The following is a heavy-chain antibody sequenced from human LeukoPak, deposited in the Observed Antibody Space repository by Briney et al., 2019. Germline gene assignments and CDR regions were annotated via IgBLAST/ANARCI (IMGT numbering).Heavy chain of an antibody. CDR2: LYYSGGT. D-gene: IGHD3-9*01. CDR3: ARRADYFSTTGYDKFDY. CDR1: GGSITGYY. J-gene: IGHJ4*01. Sequence: SETLSLTCTVSGGSITGYYWSWIRQPPGKGLEWIGYLYYSGGTDYNRSLKSRVTMSVDMSKNQFSLKLRFVTAADTAVYYCARRADYFSTTGYDKFDYWGQDPWSPSPQ. V-gene: IGHV4-59*08.